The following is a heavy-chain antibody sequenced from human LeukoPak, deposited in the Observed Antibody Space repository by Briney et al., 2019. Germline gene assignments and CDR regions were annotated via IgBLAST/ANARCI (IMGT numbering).Heavy chain of an antibody. D-gene: IGHD4-17*01. CDR3: ARDLYDYGDYGGANDY. CDR2: ISYDGSNK. CDR1: GFTFSSYA. V-gene: IGHV3-30*04. Sequence: PGGSLRLSCAASGFTFSSYAMHWVRQAPGKGLEWVAVISYDGSNKYYADSVKGRFTISRDNSKNTLYLQMNSLRAEDTAVYYCARDLYDYGDYGGANDYWGQGTLVTASS. J-gene: IGHJ4*02.